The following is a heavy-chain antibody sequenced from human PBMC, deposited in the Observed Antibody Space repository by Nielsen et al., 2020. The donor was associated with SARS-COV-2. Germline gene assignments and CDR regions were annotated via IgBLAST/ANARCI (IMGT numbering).Heavy chain of an antibody. CDR3: ARVLGGLYGYFKN. D-gene: IGHD2/OR15-2a*01. J-gene: IGHJ4*02. V-gene: IGHV3-48*04. CDR1: EFTFSVYS. Sequence: GESLKISCAASEFTFSVYSMSWVRQAPGKGLEWISYIDTDGSIIQYAGSVRGRFTISRDNSKNSLYLQMNSLRAEDTAVYYCARVLGGLYGYFKNWGQGTLVTVSS. CDR2: IDTDGSII.